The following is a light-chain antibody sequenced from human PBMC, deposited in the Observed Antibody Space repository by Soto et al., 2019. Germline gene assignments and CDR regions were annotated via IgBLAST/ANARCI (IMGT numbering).Light chain of an antibody. J-gene: IGKJ4*01. CDR3: QQYDNLPLT. CDR2: DAS. CDR1: QDIIYY. Sequence: DIQMTQSPSSLSASVGDSVTITCQASQDIIYYLNWYQQKPGRAPKLLIYDASNLEEGVPSRFSGSGSGTVYTFTISRLQPEDVATYYCQQYDNLPLTFGGGTKVEI. V-gene: IGKV1-33*01.